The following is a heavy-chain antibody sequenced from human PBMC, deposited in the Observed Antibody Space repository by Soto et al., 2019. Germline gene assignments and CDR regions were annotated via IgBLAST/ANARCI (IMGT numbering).Heavy chain of an antibody. CDR2: IDEYGNTI. CDR3: KRDRGGGGGY. J-gene: IGHJ4*02. D-gene: IGHD3-16*01. Sequence: EVQLVESGGGLVQPGGSLRLSCAASGFTFSSYWMHWVRQVPGKGLVWVSRIDEYGNTINYADSVRGRFTISRDNAKKTLYRERNGRGAEDTVLYYCKRDRGGGGGYWGQGTLVTVSS. CDR1: GFTFSSYW. V-gene: IGHV3-74*01.